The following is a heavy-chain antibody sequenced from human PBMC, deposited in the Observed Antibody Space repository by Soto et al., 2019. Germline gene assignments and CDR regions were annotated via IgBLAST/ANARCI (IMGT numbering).Heavy chain of an antibody. D-gene: IGHD3-22*01. J-gene: IGHJ4*02. Sequence: SETLSLTCTVSGGSISSGDYYWSWIRQPPGKGLEWIGYIYYSGSTYYNPSLKSRVAISVDTSKNQFSLKLSSVTAADTAVYYCARITMIVVVIDYWGQGTLVTVSS. CDR2: IYYSGST. CDR3: ARITMIVVVIDY. CDR1: GGSISSGDYY. V-gene: IGHV4-30-4*01.